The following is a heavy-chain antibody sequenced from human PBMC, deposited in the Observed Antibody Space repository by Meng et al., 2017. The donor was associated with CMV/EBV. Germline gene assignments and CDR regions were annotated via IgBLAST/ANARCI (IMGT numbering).Heavy chain of an antibody. V-gene: IGHV3-9*01. CDR2: ISWNSGSI. CDR1: GFTFDDYA. Sequence: SLKISCAASGFTFDDYAMHWVRQAPGKGLEWVSGISWNSGSIGYADSVKGRFTISRDNAKNSLYLQMNSLRAEDTALYYCARDGVAGIDYWGQGTLVTVSS. J-gene: IGHJ4*02. D-gene: IGHD6-19*01. CDR3: ARDGVAGIDY.